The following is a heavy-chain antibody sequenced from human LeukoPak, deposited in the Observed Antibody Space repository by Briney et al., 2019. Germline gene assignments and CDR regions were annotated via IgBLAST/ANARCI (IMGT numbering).Heavy chain of an antibody. CDR2: INQDGREK. V-gene: IGHV3-7*01. CDR1: GFALSNYW. J-gene: IGHJ4*02. Sequence: PGGSLRLSCAASGFALSNYWMSWVRQAPGKGLEWVANINQDGREKYFVDSVKGRFAISRDNAMNSLYLQMNSLRAEDTAVYYCARELGYCSSTSCYTYDFDYWGQGTLVTVSS. D-gene: IGHD2-2*02. CDR3: ARELGYCSSTSCYTYDFDY.